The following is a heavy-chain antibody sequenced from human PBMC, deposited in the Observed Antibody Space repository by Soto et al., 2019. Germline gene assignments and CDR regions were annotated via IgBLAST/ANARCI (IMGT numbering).Heavy chain of an antibody. V-gene: IGHV4-59*01. CDR3: ARHIRGDSYYYYYGMDV. Sequence: SETLSLTCTVSGGSISSYYWSWIRQPPGKGLEWIGYIYYSGSTNYNPSLKSRVTISVDTSKNQFSLKLSSVTAADTAVYYCARHIRGDSYYYYYGMDVWGQGTTVTVSS. J-gene: IGHJ6*02. CDR1: GGSISSYY. D-gene: IGHD4-17*01. CDR2: IYYSGST.